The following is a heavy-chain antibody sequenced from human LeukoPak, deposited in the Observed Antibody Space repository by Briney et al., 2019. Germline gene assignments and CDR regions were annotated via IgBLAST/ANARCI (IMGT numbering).Heavy chain of an antibody. Sequence: SETLSLTCTLAGGSISSYYWSWIRQPPGKGLEWIGYIYYTGSTNYNPSLKSRVTISVDTSKNQFSLKLSSVTAADTAVYYCARVGGTRYFDYWGQGTLVTVSS. CDR1: GGSISSYY. CDR2: IYYTGST. CDR3: ARVGGTRYFDY. V-gene: IGHV4-59*01. J-gene: IGHJ4*02. D-gene: IGHD1-26*01.